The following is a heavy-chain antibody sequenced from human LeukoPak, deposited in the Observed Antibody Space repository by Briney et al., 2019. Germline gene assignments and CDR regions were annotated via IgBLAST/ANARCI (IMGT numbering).Heavy chain of an antibody. CDR2: INSDGSST. CDR3: ATRERGDSYGYKY. Sequence: GGSLRLSCAASGFTFSSYWMHWVRQAPGKGLVWVSRINSDGSSTSYADSVKGRFTISRDNAKNSLYLQMNSLRAEDTAVYYCATRERGDSYGYKYWGQGTLVTVSS. J-gene: IGHJ4*02. D-gene: IGHD5-18*01. CDR1: GFTFSSYW. V-gene: IGHV3-74*01.